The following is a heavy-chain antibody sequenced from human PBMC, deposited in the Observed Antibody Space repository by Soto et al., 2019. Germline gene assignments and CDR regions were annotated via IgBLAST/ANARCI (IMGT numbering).Heavy chain of an antibody. CDR2: IIPIFGTA. CDR3: ASQPGDIVNWFDP. Sequence: QVQLVQSGAEVKKPGSSVKVSCKASGGTFSSYAISWVRQAPGQGLEWMGGIIPIFGTANYAQKFQGRVTITADESTSTADRELSSLRAGDTAVYYCASQPGDIVNWFDPWGQGTLVTVSS. V-gene: IGHV1-69*01. D-gene: IGHD2-15*01. CDR1: GGTFSSYA. J-gene: IGHJ5*02.